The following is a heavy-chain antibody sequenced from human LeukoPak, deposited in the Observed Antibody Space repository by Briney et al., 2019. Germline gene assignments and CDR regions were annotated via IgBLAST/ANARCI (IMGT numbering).Heavy chain of an antibody. CDR1: GESLCTYS. J-gene: IGHJ6*03. Sequence: LETLSLTCAVHGESLCTYSWSWIRHTPGEGLECIGANERRGYSSHYPSLKGPVALSVDTCNDQFSLTLTSATAADTGLYLCALPRTGLRRYYYVDLWGKGTTVTVTS. CDR3: ALPRTGLRRYYYVDL. V-gene: IGHV4-34*01. CDR2: NERRGYS. D-gene: IGHD1-14*01.